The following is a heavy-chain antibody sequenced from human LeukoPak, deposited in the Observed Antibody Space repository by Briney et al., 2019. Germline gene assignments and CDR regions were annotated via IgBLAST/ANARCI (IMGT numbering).Heavy chain of an antibody. J-gene: IGHJ4*02. CDR2: ISGSGGST. V-gene: IGHV3-23*01. D-gene: IGHD5-18*01. Sequence: GGSLRLSCAASGFTFSSYAMSWVRQAPGKGLEWVSAISGSGGSTYYADSEKGRFTISRDNSKNTLYLQMNSLRAEDTAVYYCAKANGGYSYGYPEFDYWGQGTLVTVSS. CDR1: GFTFSSYA. CDR3: AKANGGYSYGYPEFDY.